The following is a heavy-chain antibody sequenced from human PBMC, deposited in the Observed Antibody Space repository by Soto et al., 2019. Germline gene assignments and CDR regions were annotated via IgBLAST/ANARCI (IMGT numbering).Heavy chain of an antibody. Sequence: GGSLRLSCAASGFTFSSYAMSWVRQAPGKGLEWVSAISGSGGSTYYADSVKGRFTISRDNSKNTLYLQMNSLRAEDTAVYYCAKGPGYGGNEYYFDYWGQGTLVTVSS. CDR1: GFTFSSYA. J-gene: IGHJ4*02. V-gene: IGHV3-23*01. CDR3: AKGPGYGGNEYYFDY. D-gene: IGHD2-15*01. CDR2: ISGSGGST.